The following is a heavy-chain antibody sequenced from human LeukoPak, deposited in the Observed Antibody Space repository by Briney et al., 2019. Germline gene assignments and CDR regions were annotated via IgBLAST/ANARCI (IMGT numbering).Heavy chain of an antibody. V-gene: IGHV1-2*04. CDR2: INPKSGDT. CDR1: GYTFTGYY. D-gene: IGHD5-24*01. J-gene: IGHJ4*02. CDR3: AREGPFRDGYNKYYFDY. Sequence: ASVKVSCKASGYTFTGYYMEWVRQAPGQGLEWMGWINPKSGDTNYAEKFRGWVTFTRDTSISTAYMELSRLTSDDTAVYYCAREGPFRDGYNKYYFDYWGQGTLVTVSS.